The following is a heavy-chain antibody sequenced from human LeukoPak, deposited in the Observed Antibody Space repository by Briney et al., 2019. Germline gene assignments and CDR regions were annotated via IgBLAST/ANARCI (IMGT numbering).Heavy chain of an antibody. CDR2: IRGRGDST. D-gene: IGHD6-13*01. CDR1: RFTFSSYA. Sequence: GGSLRLSCAASRFTFSSYAMSWVRQAPGKGLEWVSTIRGRGDSTYYADSVKGRFTISRDNSRNTLYLQMNTLRAEDTAVYYCAKAIAAPVWYFDLWGRGTLVTVSS. J-gene: IGHJ2*01. V-gene: IGHV3-23*01. CDR3: AKAIAAPVWYFDL.